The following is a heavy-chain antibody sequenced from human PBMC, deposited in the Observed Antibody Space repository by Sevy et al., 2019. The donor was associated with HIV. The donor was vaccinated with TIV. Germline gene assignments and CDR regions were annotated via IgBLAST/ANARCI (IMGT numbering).Heavy chain of an antibody. CDR1: EFPVSSNY. Sequence: GGSLRLSCAASEFPVSSNYMSWVRQAPGKGLEWVSTLIGGGSRTYYADSVTGRFTISRDNSKNTLYLQMNSLRADDTAIYYCAKRRVQSGLSGGGANYGWDVCGHGTTVTVSS. CDR2: LIGGGSRT. J-gene: IGHJ6*02. D-gene: IGHD2-15*01. V-gene: IGHV3-23*01. CDR3: AKRRVQSGLSGGGANYGWDV.